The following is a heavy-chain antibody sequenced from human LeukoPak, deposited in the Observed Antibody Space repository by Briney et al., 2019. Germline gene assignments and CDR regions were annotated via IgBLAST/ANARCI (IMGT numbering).Heavy chain of an antibody. D-gene: IGHD2-21*02. J-gene: IGHJ4*02. V-gene: IGHV3-53*01. Sequence: GGSLRLSCAGSGFIFNNYAMHWVRQPPGKGLEWVSLIYTGGSTSYADSVKGRFTISRDNSKNTLYLQMNSLRVEDTAVYYCARRGDCCNTPFDHWGQGTLVTVSS. CDR3: ARRGDCCNTPFDH. CDR2: IYTGGST. CDR1: GFIFNNYA.